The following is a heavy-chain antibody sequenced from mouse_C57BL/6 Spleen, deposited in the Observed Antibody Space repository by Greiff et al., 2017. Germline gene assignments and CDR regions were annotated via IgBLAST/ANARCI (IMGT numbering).Heavy chain of an antibody. D-gene: IGHD1-1*01. V-gene: IGHV1-82*01. J-gene: IGHJ2*01. CDR2: IYPGDGDT. CDR3: TRYSHHYGSDYFDY. CDR1: GYAFSSSW. Sequence: VQLQQSGPELVKPGASVKISCKASGYAFSSSWMNWVKQRPGKGLEWIGRIYPGDGDTNYNGKFKGKATLTADKSSSTAYMQLSSLTSEDSAVYFWTRYSHHYGSDYFDYRGQGTTLTVSS.